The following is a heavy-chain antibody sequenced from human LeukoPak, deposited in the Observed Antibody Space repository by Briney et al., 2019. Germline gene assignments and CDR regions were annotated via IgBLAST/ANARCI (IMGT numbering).Heavy chain of an antibody. CDR1: GFTFSSYA. V-gene: IGHV3-30-3*01. CDR3: ARDQLLGTFDY. CDR2: ISYDGSNK. J-gene: IGHJ4*02. D-gene: IGHD5-18*01. Sequence: PGGSLRLSCAASGFTFSSYAMHWVRQAPGKGLEWVAVISYDGSNKYYADSVKGRFTISRDNSKNTLYLQMNSLRAEDTAVYYCARDQLLGTFDYWGQGTLVTVSS.